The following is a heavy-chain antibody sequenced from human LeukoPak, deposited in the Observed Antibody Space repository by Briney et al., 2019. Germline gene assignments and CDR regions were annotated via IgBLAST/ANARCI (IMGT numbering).Heavy chain of an antibody. D-gene: IGHD6-19*01. V-gene: IGHV5-51*01. CDR3: ARQVMGQWLAPFAFDI. J-gene: IGHJ3*02. Sequence: GESLKISCKGSGYSFTSYWIGWVRQMPGKGLEWMGIIYPGDSDTRYSPSFQGQVTISADKSISTAYLQWSSLKASDTATYYCARQVMGQWLAPFAFDIWGQGTMVTVSS. CDR2: IYPGDSDT. CDR1: GYSFTSYW.